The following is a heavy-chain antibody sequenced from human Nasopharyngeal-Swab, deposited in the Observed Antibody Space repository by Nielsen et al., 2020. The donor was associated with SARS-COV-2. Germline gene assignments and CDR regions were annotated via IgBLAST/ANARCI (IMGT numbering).Heavy chain of an antibody. CDR3: ARGNSYGYDY. V-gene: IGHV1-2*06. D-gene: IGHD5-18*01. Sequence: ASVKVSCKASGYTFTRQYMHWVRQAPGQGLEWMGRINSNSGDTKYAQKFQGRVTMTRDTSISTADMELSRLRSDDTAVYYCARGNSYGYDYWGQGILVTVSS. J-gene: IGHJ4*02. CDR1: GYTFTRQY. CDR2: INSNSGDT.